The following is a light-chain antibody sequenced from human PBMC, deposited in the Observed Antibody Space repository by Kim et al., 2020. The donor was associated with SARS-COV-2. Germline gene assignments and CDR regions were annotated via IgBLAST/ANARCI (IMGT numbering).Light chain of an antibody. J-gene: IGKJ3*01. V-gene: IGKV3-20*01. CDR3: QQYGRSPLT. CDR2: GAS. Sequence: EIVLTQSPGTLSLSPGERATLSCRASQSVSSSYLAWYQQKPGQAPRLLIYGASSRATGIPDRFSGSGSGTDFTLTISRLEPEDFAVYYCQQYGRSPLTFGPGTKWISN. CDR1: QSVSSSY.